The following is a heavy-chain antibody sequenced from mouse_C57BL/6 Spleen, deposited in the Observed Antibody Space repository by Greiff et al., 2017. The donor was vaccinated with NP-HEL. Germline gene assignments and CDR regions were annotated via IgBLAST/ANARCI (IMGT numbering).Heavy chain of an antibody. D-gene: IGHD1-1*01. V-gene: IGHV1-55*01. CDR1: GYTFTSYW. CDR3: ARNYGSSYGRYFDY. Sequence: QVQLQQPGAELVKPGASVKMSCKASGYTFTSYWITWVKRRPGQGLEWIGDIYPGSGSTNYNEKFKSKATLTVDTSSSTAYMQLSSLTSEDSAVYYCARNYGSSYGRYFDYWGQGTTLTVSS. J-gene: IGHJ2*01. CDR2: IYPGSGST.